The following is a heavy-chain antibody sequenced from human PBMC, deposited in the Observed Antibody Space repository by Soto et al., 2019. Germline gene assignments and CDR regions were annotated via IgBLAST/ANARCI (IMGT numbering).Heavy chain of an antibody. CDR2: IKQDGSEK. CDR1: GFIFSSYW. J-gene: IGHJ3*02. V-gene: IGHV3-7*01. CDR3: ARGFNSALDI. Sequence: GGSLRLSCAATGFIFSSYWMSWVRQAPGKGLEWVANIKQDGSEKYYVDSAKGRFTISRDNAKNSLHLQMNSLRAEDTAVYYCARGFNSALDIWGQGKMITVSS.